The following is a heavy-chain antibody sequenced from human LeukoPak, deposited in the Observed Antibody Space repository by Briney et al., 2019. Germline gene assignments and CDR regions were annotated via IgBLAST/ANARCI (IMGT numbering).Heavy chain of an antibody. CDR2: LYTSGST. Sequence: SETLSLTCNVSGGSISYYYWSWIRQPAGKGLEWIGRLYTSGSTDYNPSLKSRVTMSVDTSKNQFSLKLRSVTAADTAVYYCARGTVTTLFDYWGQGTLVTVSS. J-gene: IGHJ4*02. CDR1: GGSISYYY. V-gene: IGHV4-4*07. CDR3: ARGTVTTLFDY. D-gene: IGHD4-17*01.